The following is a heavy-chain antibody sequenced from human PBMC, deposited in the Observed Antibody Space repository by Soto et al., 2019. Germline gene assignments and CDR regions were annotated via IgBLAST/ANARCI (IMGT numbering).Heavy chain of an antibody. CDR3: AKDPSSGYSPGYGMDV. Sequence: GSLIISCAASGFIFSDDCMHWVRPARGKGPEWVAVTAYDANYKDYADSVKGRFTISRENFQNTLYVYLQMNSLRVEDTAVYYCAKDPSSGYSPGYGMDVWGRGTTVTVSS. D-gene: IGHD6-19*01. CDR1: GFIFSDDC. J-gene: IGHJ6*02. CDR2: TAYDANYK. V-gene: IGHV3-30*18.